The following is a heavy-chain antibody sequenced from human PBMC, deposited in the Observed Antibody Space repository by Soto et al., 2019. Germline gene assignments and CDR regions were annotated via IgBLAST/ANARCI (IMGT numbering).Heavy chain of an antibody. CDR3: ARGIVATIIDYYYRMDV. J-gene: IGHJ6*02. Sequence: SVKVSCKASGGTFSSYAISWVRQAPGQGLEWMGGIIPIFGTANYAQKFQGRVTITADESTSAAYMELSSLRSEDTAVYYCARGIVATIIDYYYRMDVWGQGTTVTVSS. CDR2: IIPIFGTA. CDR1: GGTFSSYA. V-gene: IGHV1-69*13. D-gene: IGHD5-12*01.